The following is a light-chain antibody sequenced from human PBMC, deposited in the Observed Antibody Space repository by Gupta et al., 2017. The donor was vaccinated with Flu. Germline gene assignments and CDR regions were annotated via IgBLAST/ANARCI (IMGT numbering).Light chain of an antibody. CDR3: QQYSRSAPT. Sequence: GTLSLSPGESATVSCRASQNIGHNYLAWFQKKPGQAPRLLIYAAVARATGIPDRLSGSGSGTDFTLRIMRLEPDDIAVYYCQQYSRSAPTFGGGGXVEVK. J-gene: IGKJ4*01. CDR2: AAV. V-gene: IGKV3-20*01. CDR1: QNIGHNY.